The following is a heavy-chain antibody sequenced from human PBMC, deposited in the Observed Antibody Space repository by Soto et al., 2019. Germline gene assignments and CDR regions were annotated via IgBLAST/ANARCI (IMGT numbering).Heavy chain of an antibody. CDR2: IDPSDSYT. V-gene: IGHV5-10-1*01. J-gene: IGHJ4*02. D-gene: IGHD6-13*01. Sequence: PGESLKISCKGSGYSLTSYWIGWVRQMPGKGLDWMAKIDPSDSYTVYSPSFQGHVTMSADKSISTAYLQWSSLKASDTAMYYCARLVAAGNIDYWGQGTQVTVSS. CDR1: GYSLTSYW. CDR3: ARLVAAGNIDY.